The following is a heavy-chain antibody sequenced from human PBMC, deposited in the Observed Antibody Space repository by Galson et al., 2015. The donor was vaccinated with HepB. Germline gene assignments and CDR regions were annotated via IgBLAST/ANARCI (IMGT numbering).Heavy chain of an antibody. V-gene: IGHV3-7*01. CDR1: GFTFSTYW. D-gene: IGHD3-3*01. CDR2: IKQDGSEK. CDR3: ARYDFRTGSYQDY. J-gene: IGHJ4*02. Sequence: SLRLSCAASGFTFSTYWMSWVRQAPGKGLEWVAKIKQDGSEKYFVDSVKGRFTISRDNAKNSLYLHMNSLRAEDTGVYYCARYDFRTGSYQDYWGQGTLVTISS.